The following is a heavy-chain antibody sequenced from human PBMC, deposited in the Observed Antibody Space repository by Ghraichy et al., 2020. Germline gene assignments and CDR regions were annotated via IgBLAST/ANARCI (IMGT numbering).Heavy chain of an antibody. J-gene: IGHJ6*03. D-gene: IGHD4-17*01. CDR2: ISGSGGST. Sequence: GESLNISCAASGFTFSSYAMSWVRQAPGKGLEWVSAISGSGGSTYYADSVKGRFTISRDNSKNTLYLQMNSLRAEDTAVYYCAKRSRGDPSNYYMDVWGKGTTVTVSS. CDR1: GFTFSSYA. CDR3: AKRSRGDPSNYYMDV. V-gene: IGHV3-23*01.